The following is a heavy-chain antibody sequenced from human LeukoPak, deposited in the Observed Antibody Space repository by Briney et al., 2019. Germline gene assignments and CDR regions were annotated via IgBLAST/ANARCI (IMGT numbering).Heavy chain of an antibody. CDR1: GFTFSSYG. J-gene: IGHJ4*02. CDR3: ARGLGGWYAGCDC. V-gene: IGHV3-21*01. Sequence: GGTLRLSCVASGFTFSSYGMSWVRQAPGKGLEWVSSITTSSSYIYYADSVKGRFTVSRYNAKNSLYLQMNSLRAEDTAVYYCARGLGGWYAGCDCWGQGTLVTVSS. D-gene: IGHD6-19*01. CDR2: ITTSSSYI.